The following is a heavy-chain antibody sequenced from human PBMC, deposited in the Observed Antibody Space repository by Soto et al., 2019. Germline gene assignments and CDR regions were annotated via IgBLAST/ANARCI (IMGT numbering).Heavy chain of an antibody. V-gene: IGHV3-30*18. CDR3: AKSQGPDPSIAVAGIDY. CDR1: GFTFSSYG. Sequence: GGSLRLSCAASGFTFSSYGMHWVRQAPGKGLEWVAVISYDGSNKYYADSVKGRFTISRDNSKNTLYLQMNSLRAEDTAVYYCAKSQGPDPSIAVAGIDYWGQGTLVTVSS. D-gene: IGHD6-19*01. CDR2: ISYDGSNK. J-gene: IGHJ4*02.